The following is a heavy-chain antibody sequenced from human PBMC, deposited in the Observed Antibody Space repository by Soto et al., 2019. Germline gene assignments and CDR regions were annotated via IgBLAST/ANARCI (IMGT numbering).Heavy chain of an antibody. V-gene: IGHV3-30-3*01. CDR2: ISYDGSNK. CDR3: ARSSYGYYYYYGMDV. J-gene: IGHJ6*02. CDR1: GFTFSSYA. Sequence: GGSLRLSCAASGFTFSSYAMHWVRQAPGKGLEWVAVISYDGSNKYYADSVKGRFTISRDNSKNTLYLQMNSLRAEDTAVYYCARSSYGYYYYYGMDVWGQGTMVTVSS. D-gene: IGHD5-18*01.